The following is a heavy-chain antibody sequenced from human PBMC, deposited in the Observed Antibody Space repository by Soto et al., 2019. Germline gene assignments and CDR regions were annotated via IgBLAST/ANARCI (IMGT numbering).Heavy chain of an antibody. CDR3: AKGLSSLRFWSGTDY. Sequence: GGSLRLSCAASGFTFSSYAMSWVRQAPGKGLEWVSAISGSGGSTYYADSVKGRFTISRDNSKNTLYLQMNSLRAEDTAIYYCAKGLSSLRFWSGTDYWGQGTLVTVSS. CDR2: ISGSGGST. CDR1: GFTFSSYA. J-gene: IGHJ4*02. D-gene: IGHD3-3*01. V-gene: IGHV3-23*01.